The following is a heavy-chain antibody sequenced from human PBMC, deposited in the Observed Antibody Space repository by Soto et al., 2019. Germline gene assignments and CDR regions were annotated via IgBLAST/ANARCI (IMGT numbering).Heavy chain of an antibody. Sequence: QVQLVESGGGVVQPGRSLRLSCAASGFTFSSYAMPWVRQAPGKGLEWVAVISYDGSNKYYADSVKGRFTISRDNPKNTLYLQRNGRRAEDTAVYYCARDKQTPPSPTNGNYWGQGTLVTVSS. CDR1: GFTFSSYA. CDR2: ISYDGSNK. J-gene: IGHJ4*02. CDR3: ARDKQTPPSPTNGNY. D-gene: IGHD6-13*01. V-gene: IGHV3-30-3*01.